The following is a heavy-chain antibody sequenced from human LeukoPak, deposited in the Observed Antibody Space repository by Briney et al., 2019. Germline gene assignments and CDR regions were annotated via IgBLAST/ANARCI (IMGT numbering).Heavy chain of an antibody. D-gene: IGHD3-22*01. CDR2: ISGSGGST. CDR3: AKESGRTYYYDSRGH. Sequence: GGSLRLSCAAPGFTFSSYGRSWVRQASGKGLEGVSAISGSGGSTYYADSVKGRFTISRDNSKNTLYLQMNSLRAEDTPVYYCAKESGRTYYYDSRGHWGQGTLVTVSS. J-gene: IGHJ4*02. V-gene: IGHV3-23*01. CDR1: GFTFSSYG.